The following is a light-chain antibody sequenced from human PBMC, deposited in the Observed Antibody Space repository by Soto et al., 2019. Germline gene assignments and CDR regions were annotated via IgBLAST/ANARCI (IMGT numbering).Light chain of an antibody. Sequence: QSALTQPASVSGSPGQSITISCTGTSSDVGGYNYVSWYQQHPGKAPKLMIYDVSNRPSGVSNRFSGSKSGNTASLTISGLQAEDEADDYCRAYTGSSTFSVFGAGTKVTVL. CDR3: RAYTGSSTFSV. CDR2: DVS. J-gene: IGLJ1*01. CDR1: SSDVGGYNY. V-gene: IGLV2-14*01.